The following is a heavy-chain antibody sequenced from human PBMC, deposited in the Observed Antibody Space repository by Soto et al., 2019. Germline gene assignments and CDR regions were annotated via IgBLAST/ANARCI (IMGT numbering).Heavy chain of an antibody. V-gene: IGHV3-48*02. D-gene: IGHD4-4*01. CDR3: ARGYDYSFFDY. Sequence: EVQLVESGGGLVQPGGSLRLSCAASGFTFSSYSMNWVRQAPGKGLEWVSYISSSSTTIYYADSVKGRFTISRDNAKNSLYLQMNSLSDEDTAVYYCARGYDYSFFDYWGQGALVTVSS. CDR1: GFTFSSYS. CDR2: ISSSSTTI. J-gene: IGHJ4*02.